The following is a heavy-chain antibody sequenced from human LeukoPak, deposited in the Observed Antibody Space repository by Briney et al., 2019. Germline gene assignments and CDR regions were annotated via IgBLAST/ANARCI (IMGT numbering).Heavy chain of an antibody. D-gene: IGHD3-9*01. J-gene: IGHJ3*02. CDR1: GFTFSSYA. V-gene: IGHV3-23*01. CDR2: ISGSGGST. Sequence: PGGSLRLSCAASGFTFSSYAMSWVRQAPGKGLEWVSAISGSGGSTYYADSVKGRFTISRDNSKNTLYLQMNSLRAEDTAVYYCAKDNNIRYFDWGTNAFDIWGQGTMVTVSS. CDR3: AKDNNIRYFDWGTNAFDI.